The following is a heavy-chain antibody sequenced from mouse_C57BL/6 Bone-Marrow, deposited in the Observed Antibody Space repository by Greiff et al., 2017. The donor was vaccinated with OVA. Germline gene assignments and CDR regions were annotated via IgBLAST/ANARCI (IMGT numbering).Heavy chain of an antibody. J-gene: IGHJ2*01. V-gene: IGHV5-17*01. CDR2: ISSGGGTI. Sequence: EVKLVESGGGLVKPGGSLKLSCAASGFTFSDYGMHWVRQAPEKGLEWVAYISSGGGTIYYADTVKGRFTISRANAKNTLFLQLNSLRSEDTAIYYYESEVRDGDYWGQGTTLTVSS. CDR3: ESEVRDGDY. CDR1: GFTFSDYG. D-gene: IGHD1-2*01.